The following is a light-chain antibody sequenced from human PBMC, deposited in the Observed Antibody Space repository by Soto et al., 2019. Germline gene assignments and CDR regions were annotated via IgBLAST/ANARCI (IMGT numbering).Light chain of an antibody. CDR2: AAS. CDR1: QSVSSSQ. CDR3: RHYANSVWT. Sequence: IVLTQSPDTLSLSPGERATLSCRASQSVSSSQLVWYQQKPGQAPSLLIYAASSRATGIPDRFSGSGSGTDFTLTVSELETEDFAVYYCRHYANSVWTFGQGTKVEIK. J-gene: IGKJ1*01. V-gene: IGKV3-20*01.